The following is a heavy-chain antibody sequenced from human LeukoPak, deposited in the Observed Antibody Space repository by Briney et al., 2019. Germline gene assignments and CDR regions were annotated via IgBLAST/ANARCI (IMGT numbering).Heavy chain of an antibody. V-gene: IGHV4-39*07. D-gene: IGHD3-10*01. CDR2: IYYSGST. Sequence: SETLSLTCTVSGGSISSSSYYWGWIRQPPGKGLEWIESIYYSGSTYYNPSLKSRVTISVDTFKNQFSLKLSSVTAADTAVYYCARDLSGFGPFDPWGQGTLVTVSS. J-gene: IGHJ5*02. CDR1: GGSISSSSYY. CDR3: ARDLSGFGPFDP.